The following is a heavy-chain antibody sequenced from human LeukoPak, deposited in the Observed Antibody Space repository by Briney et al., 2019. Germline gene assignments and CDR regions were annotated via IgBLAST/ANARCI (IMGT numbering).Heavy chain of an antibody. CDR1: GGSISSYY. V-gene: IGHV4-59*01. Sequence: SETLSLTCTVSGGSISSYYWSWIRQPPGKGLEWIGYIYYSGSTNYNPSLKSRVTISVDTSKNQFSLKLSSVTAADTAVYYCARDLYSNYPYYYHGMDVWGQGTTVTVSS. CDR2: IYYSGST. J-gene: IGHJ6*02. CDR3: ARDLYSNYPYYYHGMDV. D-gene: IGHD4-11*01.